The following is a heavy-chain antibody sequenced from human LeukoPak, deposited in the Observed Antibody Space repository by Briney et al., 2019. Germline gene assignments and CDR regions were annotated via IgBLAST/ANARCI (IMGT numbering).Heavy chain of an antibody. CDR1: GINFRSSG. CDR3: AREGGRAVPGRFDQ. J-gene: IGHJ4*02. CDR2: IQNDGSDK. D-gene: IGHD6-13*01. V-gene: IGHV3-30*02. Sequence: PGGSLRLSCAASGINFRSSGMHWVRQAPGKGLEWVTFIQNDGSDKYYAASVKGRFTISRDNSKNTVYLHMAGPRADDTALYYCAREGGRAVPGRFDQWGQGTLVTVSS.